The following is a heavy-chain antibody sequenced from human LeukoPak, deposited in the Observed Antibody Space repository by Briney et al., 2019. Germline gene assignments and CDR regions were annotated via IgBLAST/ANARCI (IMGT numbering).Heavy chain of an antibody. D-gene: IGHD6-13*01. CDR1: GYTFTSYG. CDR2: ISAYNGNT. J-gene: IGHJ4*02. V-gene: IGHV1-18*01. Sequence: ASVKVSCKASGYTFTSYGISWVRRAPGQGLEWMGWISAYNGNTNYAQKLQGRVTMTTDTSTSTAYMELRSLRSDDTAVYYCARSPYSSSWQYYFDYWGQGTLVTVSS. CDR3: ARSPYSSSWQYYFDY.